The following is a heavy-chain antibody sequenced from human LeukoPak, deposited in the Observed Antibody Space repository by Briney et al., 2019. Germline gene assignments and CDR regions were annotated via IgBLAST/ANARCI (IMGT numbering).Heavy chain of an antibody. V-gene: IGHV4-59*01. Sequence: SETLSLTCTVSGGSISSYYWTWIRQPPGQGLEWIGYIDYSGSTNYNPSLKSRVTISVDTSKNQFSLKLSPVTAADTAVYHCARARRSSGRPDAFDIWGRGTMVTVSS. D-gene: IGHD6-25*01. CDR3: ARARRSSGRPDAFDI. CDR2: IDYSGST. CDR1: GGSISSYY. J-gene: IGHJ3*02.